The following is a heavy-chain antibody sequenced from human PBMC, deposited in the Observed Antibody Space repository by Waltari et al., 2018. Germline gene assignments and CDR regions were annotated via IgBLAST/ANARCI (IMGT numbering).Heavy chain of an antibody. CDR2: INHSGST. D-gene: IGHD2-15*01. J-gene: IGHJ3*02. Sequence: QVQLQQWGAGLLKPSETLSLTCAVYGGSFSGYYWSWIRQPPGKGLEWIGEINHSGSTNYTPSLKRRVTISVDTSKNQFSLKLSSVTAADTAVYYCARGGYCSGGSCDDAFDIWGQGTMVTVSS. CDR1: GGSFSGYY. CDR3: ARGGYCSGGSCDDAFDI. V-gene: IGHV4-34*01.